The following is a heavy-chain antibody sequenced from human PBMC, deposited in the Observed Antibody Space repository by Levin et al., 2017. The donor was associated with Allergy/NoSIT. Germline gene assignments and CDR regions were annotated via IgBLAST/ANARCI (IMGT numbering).Heavy chain of an antibody. Sequence: GGSLRLSCAASGFTFSSYAMHWVRQAPGKGLEWVAVISYDGSNKYYADSVKGRFTISRDNSKNTLYLQMNSLRAEDTAVYYCAREDPAGLTGRGYPDYWGQGTLVTVSS. CDR1: GFTFSSYA. CDR2: ISYDGSNK. CDR3: AREDPAGLTGRGYPDY. D-gene: IGHD1-20*01. V-gene: IGHV3-30*04. J-gene: IGHJ4*02.